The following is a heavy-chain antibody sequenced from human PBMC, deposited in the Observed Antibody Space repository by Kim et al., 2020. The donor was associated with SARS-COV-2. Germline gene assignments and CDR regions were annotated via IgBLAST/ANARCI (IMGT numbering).Heavy chain of an antibody. D-gene: IGHD3-10*01. Sequence: VKGRVPISRDNSKNTVYLQMSSLRGEDTAVYYCAKDRNYFGSGTSNWFDPWGQGTLVTVSS. V-gene: IGHV3-23*01. J-gene: IGHJ5*02. CDR3: AKDRNYFGSGTSNWFDP.